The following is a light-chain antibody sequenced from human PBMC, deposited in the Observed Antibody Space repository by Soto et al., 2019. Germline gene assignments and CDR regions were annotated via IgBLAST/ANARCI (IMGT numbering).Light chain of an antibody. CDR1: QGISNY. CDR2: ATS. Sequence: DIQMTQSPSSLSAAVGDSVTITCRASQGISNYLAWYQQKPGKVPKLLIYATSTLQSGVPSRFSGSRSGTDLTLTISSLQPEDVATYYCQKYNSVPRTFGQGTKVEI. CDR3: QKYNSVPRT. J-gene: IGKJ1*01. V-gene: IGKV1-27*01.